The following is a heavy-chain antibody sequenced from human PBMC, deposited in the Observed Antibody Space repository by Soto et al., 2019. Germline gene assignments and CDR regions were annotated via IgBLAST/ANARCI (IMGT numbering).Heavy chain of an antibody. Sequence: QVTLKESGPVLVKPTETLTLTCTVSGFSLRNARMGVSWIRQPPGKALEWLAHILSSDEKSYNTSLKGRVTLSKDTSKSQVVLTMTYVDPVDTATYFCARMIAVNYYYYYVDVWGEGTTVTVSS. CDR1: GFSLRNARMG. D-gene: IGHD3-22*01. CDR2: ILSSDEK. CDR3: ARMIAVNYYYYYVDV. J-gene: IGHJ6*03. V-gene: IGHV2-26*01.